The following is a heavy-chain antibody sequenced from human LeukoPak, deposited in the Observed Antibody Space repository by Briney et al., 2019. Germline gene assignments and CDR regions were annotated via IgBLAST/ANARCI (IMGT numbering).Heavy chain of an antibody. J-gene: IGHJ1*01. V-gene: IGHV1-69*08. CDR3: ARDRYHDSSGKNPFAKYFDH. CDR2: IDPIFGTS. D-gene: IGHD3-22*01. Sequence: ASVRVSCKASGGNLFTYTISWVRQAPGQGLEWMGRIDPIFGTSNYAQQLQDRVTITADKSTNTAYMELSSLRSEDTALYYCARDRYHDSSGKNPFAKYFDHWGQGTLVTVSS. CDR1: GGNLFTYT.